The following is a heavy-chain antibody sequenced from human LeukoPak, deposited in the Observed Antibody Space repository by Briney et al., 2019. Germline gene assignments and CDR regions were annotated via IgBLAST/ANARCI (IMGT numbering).Heavy chain of an antibody. Sequence: ASVKVSCKASGYTFTSYYMHWVRQAPGQGLEWMGIINPSGGSTSYAQKFQGRVTMTRDTSTSTVYMELSSLRSEDTAVYYCARTLPTLLVPDIEVVPAAPFDPWGQGTLVTVSS. V-gene: IGHV1-46*01. CDR1: GYTFTSYY. D-gene: IGHD2-2*01. CDR3: ARTLPTLLVPDIEVVPAAPFDP. J-gene: IGHJ5*02. CDR2: INPSGGST.